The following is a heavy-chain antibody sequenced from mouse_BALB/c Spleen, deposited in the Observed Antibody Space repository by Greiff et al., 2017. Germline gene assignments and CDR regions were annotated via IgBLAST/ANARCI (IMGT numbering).Heavy chain of an antibody. D-gene: IGHD1-1*01. V-gene: IGHV2-9*02. CDR1: GFSLTSYG. Sequence: QVQLKEPGPGLVAPSQSLSITCTVSGFSLTSYGVHWVRRPPGKGLEWLGVIWRGGSTNYNSALMSRLSISKDNSKGQVFLKMRSLQTDDTVVYCCASEATVGDFDVWGAGTTVTVSS. CDR2: IWRGGST. J-gene: IGHJ1*01. CDR3: ASEATVGDFDV.